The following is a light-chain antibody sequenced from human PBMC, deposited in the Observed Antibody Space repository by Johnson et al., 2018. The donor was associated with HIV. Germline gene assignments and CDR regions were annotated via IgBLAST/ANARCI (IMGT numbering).Light chain of an antibody. V-gene: IGLV1-51*02. CDR1: GSNIGSHY. Sequence: QSVLTQPPSVSAAPGQRVTISCSGRGSNIGSHYVSWYQQLPGTAPKLLIFENDKRPSGFPDRFSGSKFGTSATLAITALQTGDEADYYCGTWDRSLSALFGTGTKVTVL. J-gene: IGLJ1*01. CDR2: END. CDR3: GTWDRSLSAL.